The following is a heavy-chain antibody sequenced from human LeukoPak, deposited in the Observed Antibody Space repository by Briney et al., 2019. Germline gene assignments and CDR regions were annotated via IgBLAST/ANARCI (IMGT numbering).Heavy chain of an antibody. CDR3: ARHASGWSRGYYFDY. Sequence: SETLSLTCAVYGGSFSGYYWSWIRQPPGKGLEWIGYIYYSGSTNYNPSLKSRVTISVDTSKNQFSLKLSSVTAADTAVYYCARHASGWSRGYYFDYWGQGTLVTVSS. V-gene: IGHV4-59*01. D-gene: IGHD6-19*01. J-gene: IGHJ4*02. CDR1: GGSFSGYY. CDR2: IYYSGST.